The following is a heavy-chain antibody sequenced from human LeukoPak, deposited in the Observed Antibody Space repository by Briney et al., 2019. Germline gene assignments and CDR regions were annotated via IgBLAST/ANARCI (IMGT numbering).Heavy chain of an antibody. V-gene: IGHV5-51*01. D-gene: IGHD3-10*01. J-gene: IGHJ4*02. CDR2: IYPGDSDT. Sequence: GESLKISCQGSGYSFTTYWIGWVRQMPGKGLEWMGIIYPGDSDTRYSPSFQGQVTISADKSINATYLQWSSLKASDTAMYYCARRTMVRGVIDYWGQGTLVTVSS. CDR1: GYSFTTYW. CDR3: ARRTMVRGVIDY.